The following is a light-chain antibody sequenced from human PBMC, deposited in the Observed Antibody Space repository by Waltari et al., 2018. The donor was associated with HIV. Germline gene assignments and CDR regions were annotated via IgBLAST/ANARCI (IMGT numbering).Light chain of an antibody. Sequence: DIEMHQSPSSLSASVGDRVAITCRSSEFINSYFHWYQLTPGKAPRLLVFGASTLHRGVPSRFSGSGSETDYTLTINNLQPEDFGTYFCQQTYNTPHTFGLGTRLEVK. CDR3: QQTYNTPHT. V-gene: IGKV1-39*01. CDR1: EFINSY. CDR2: GAS. J-gene: IGKJ5*01.